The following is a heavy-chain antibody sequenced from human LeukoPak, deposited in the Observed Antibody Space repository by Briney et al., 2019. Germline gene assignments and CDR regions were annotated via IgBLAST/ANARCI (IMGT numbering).Heavy chain of an antibody. D-gene: IGHD1-26*01. CDR2: IYSGDSDT. CDR3: ARRLKVEWDLRADYGMDV. CDR1: GYSSTSYW. Sequence: GLSLKISCNGYGYSSTSYWIGWVRQMTRKGLEWMGIIYSGDSDTRYIPSFQGQVTISADKSMSTAYLQWSSLKASDTAVYYCARRLKVEWDLRADYGMDVWGQGTTVTVSS. V-gene: IGHV5-51*01. J-gene: IGHJ6*02.